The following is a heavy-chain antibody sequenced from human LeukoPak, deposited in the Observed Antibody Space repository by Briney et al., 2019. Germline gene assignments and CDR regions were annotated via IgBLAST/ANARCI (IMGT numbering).Heavy chain of an antibody. CDR1: GYTFTSYG. CDR3: ARDPLITFFGVGGPARFAP. V-gene: IGHV1-18*01. Sequence: ASVKVSCKASGYTFTSYGISWVRQAPGQGLEWMGWISAYNGNTNYAQKLQGRVTMTTDTSTSTAYMELRSLRSDDTAVYYCARDPLITFFGVGGPARFAPWGQGPRVTVPS. D-gene: IGHD3-3*01. CDR2: ISAYNGNT. J-gene: IGHJ5*02.